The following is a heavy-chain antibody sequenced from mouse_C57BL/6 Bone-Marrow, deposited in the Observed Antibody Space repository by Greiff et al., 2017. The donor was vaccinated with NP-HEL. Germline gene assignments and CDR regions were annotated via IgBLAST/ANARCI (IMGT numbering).Heavy chain of an antibody. CDR3: ARRDGNAWFAY. CDR2: IYPRSGNT. J-gene: IGHJ3*01. D-gene: IGHD2-1*01. Sequence: SGAELARPGASVKLSCKASGYTFTSYGISWVKQRTGQGLEWIGEIYPRSGNTYYNEKFKGKATLTADKSSSTAYMELRSLTSEDSAVYFCARRDGNAWFAYWGQGTLVTVSA. V-gene: IGHV1-81*01. CDR1: GYTFTSYG.